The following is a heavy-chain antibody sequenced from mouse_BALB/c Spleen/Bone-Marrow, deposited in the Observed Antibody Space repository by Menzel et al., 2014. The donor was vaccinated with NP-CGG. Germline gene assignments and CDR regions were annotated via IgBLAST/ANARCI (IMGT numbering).Heavy chain of an antibody. V-gene: IGHV3-2*02. CDR2: ISYSSSA. CDR3: ARWDYGAYAMDY. CDR1: GYSITSDYA. J-gene: IGHJ4*01. D-gene: IGHD1-2*01. Sequence: LQQSGPGLVKPSQSLSLTCTVTGYSITSDYAWNWIRQFQGNKLEWMGYISYSSSANYNPSLKGRISITRDTSKNQFFLQLNSVTADDTATYYCARWDYGAYAMDYWGQGTSVTVSS.